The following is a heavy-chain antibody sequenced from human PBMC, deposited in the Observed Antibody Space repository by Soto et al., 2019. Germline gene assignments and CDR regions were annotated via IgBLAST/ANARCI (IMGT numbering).Heavy chain of an antibody. CDR3: ARSRNGAVPDSINF. Sequence: GGSRRRSWAASGFTLSRYGMHWVRQAPGEGLEWVAVISRDGSSKYYGDSVKGRFTVSRDNSNNTLYLSMTSLRPDDTAVFYCARSRNGAVPDSINFWGQGTLVTVS. CDR1: GFTLSRYG. V-gene: IGHV3-30*03. J-gene: IGHJ4*02. CDR2: ISRDGSSK. D-gene: IGHD2-8*01.